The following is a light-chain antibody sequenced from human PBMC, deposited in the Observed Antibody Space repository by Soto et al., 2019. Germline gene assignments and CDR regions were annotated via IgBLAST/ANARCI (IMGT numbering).Light chain of an antibody. J-gene: IGKJ3*01. Sequence: DIQMTQSPSSLSASVGDRATITCRASQSISVYLNWYQKKPGKAPKLLIHGASSLQSGVPSRFSGSGSGTDITLTISSLQPEDFATYYGQRSYRTPPLFGPGTKVDMK. V-gene: IGKV1-39*01. CDR2: GAS. CDR1: QSISVY. CDR3: QRSYRTPPL.